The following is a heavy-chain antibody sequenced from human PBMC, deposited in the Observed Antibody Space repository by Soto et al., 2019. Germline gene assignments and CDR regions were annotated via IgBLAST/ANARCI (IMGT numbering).Heavy chain of an antibody. CDR3: ARDNEGIAAPGGLQH. J-gene: IGHJ1*01. CDR1: GFTFTSSA. V-gene: IGHV1-58*01. Sequence: SVKVSCKASGFTFTSSAVQWVRQARGQRLEWIGWIVVGSGNTNYAQKFQERVTITRDMSTSTAYMELSSLRSEDTAVYYCARDNEGIAAPGGLQHWGQGTLVTVSS. CDR2: IVVGSGNT. D-gene: IGHD6-13*01.